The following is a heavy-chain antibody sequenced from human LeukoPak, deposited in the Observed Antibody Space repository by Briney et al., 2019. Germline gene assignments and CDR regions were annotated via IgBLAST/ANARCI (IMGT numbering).Heavy chain of an antibody. CDR3: AKGRSFDWLTYCYHYMDV. V-gene: IGHV3-53*01. D-gene: IGHD3-9*01. J-gene: IGHJ6*03. CDR2: IYSGGTT. CDR1: GFIVSSDH. Sequence: PGGSLRLSCVVSGFIVSSDHMSWVRQAPGKGLEWVAVIYSGGTTDYADSVRGRFTISRDNRKKTLFLDMNNLTAGDTAVYFCAKGRSFDWLTYCYHYMDVWGRGTTITVSS.